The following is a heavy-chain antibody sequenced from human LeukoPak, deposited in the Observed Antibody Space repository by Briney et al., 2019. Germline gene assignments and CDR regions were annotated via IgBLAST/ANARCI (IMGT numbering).Heavy chain of an antibody. CDR1: GYTLTELS. CDR3: ARDLESQDNYGSGSYSLDY. D-gene: IGHD3-10*01. J-gene: IGHJ4*02. CDR2: FDPEDGET. V-gene: IGHV1-24*01. Sequence: ASVKVSCKVSGYTLTELSMYWVRQAPGKGLEWMGGFDPEDGETIYAQKFQGRATMTEDTSIDTAYMELSSLRSEDTAVYYCARDLESQDNYGSGSYSLDYWGQGTLVTVSS.